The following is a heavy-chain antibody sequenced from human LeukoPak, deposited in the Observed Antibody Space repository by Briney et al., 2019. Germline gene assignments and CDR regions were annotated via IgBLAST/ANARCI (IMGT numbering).Heavy chain of an antibody. Sequence: KPSETLSLTCTVSGGSIRSSYYYWGWIRQPPGKGLEWIGSIYDSGSTYYNPSLKSRVTISVDTSKNQFSLKLSSVTATDTALYYCARRVYGTSQYYWGQGTLVTVSS. CDR3: ARRVYGTSQYY. CDR1: GGSIRSSYYY. D-gene: IGHD5/OR15-5a*01. CDR2: IYDSGST. J-gene: IGHJ4*02. V-gene: IGHV4-39*01.